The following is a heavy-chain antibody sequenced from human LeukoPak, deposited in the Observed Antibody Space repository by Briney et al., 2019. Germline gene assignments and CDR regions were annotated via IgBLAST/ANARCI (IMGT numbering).Heavy chain of an antibody. V-gene: IGHV3-30*18. J-gene: IGHJ3*02. CDR1: GFTFSSYG. CDR3: AKDSNWLSLEDAFDI. CDR2: ISYDGSNK. D-gene: IGHD3-9*01. Sequence: QTGGSLRLSCAASGFTFSSYGMHWVRQAPGKGLEWVAVISYDGSNKYYADSVKGRFTISRDNSKNTLYLQMNSLRAEDTAVYYCAKDSNWLSLEDAFDIWGQGTMVTVSS.